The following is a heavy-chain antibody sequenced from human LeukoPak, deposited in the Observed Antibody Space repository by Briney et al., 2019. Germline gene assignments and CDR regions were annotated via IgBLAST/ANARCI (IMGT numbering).Heavy chain of an antibody. V-gene: IGHV3-30*02. CDR1: GFTFSRYD. CDR2: IRYGGTNK. CDR3: AKDSTRYYGVLTVNLREKGALDY. J-gene: IGHJ4*02. D-gene: IGHD3-9*01. Sequence: GGSLRLSCAASGFTFSRYDMHWVRQAPGKGLEWVTFIRYGGTNKYYADSVRGRFTVSKDNSKNTLYLQMNSLRAEDTAVYYCAKDSTRYYGVLTVNLREKGALDYWGQGTLVTVSS.